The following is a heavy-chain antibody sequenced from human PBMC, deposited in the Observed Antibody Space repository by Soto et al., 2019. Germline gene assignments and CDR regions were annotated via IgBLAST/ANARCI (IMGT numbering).Heavy chain of an antibody. CDR1: GLTLSRYW. J-gene: IGHJ4*02. D-gene: IGHD3-22*01. V-gene: IGHV3-7*04. CDR2: IKEDGGKT. Sequence: EVQLVESGGGLVQPGGSLRLSCVASGLTLSRYWIIWVRQAPGKGLEWVANIKEDGGKTYYVDSVKGRFTISRDNAKNSVYLQMNSLRVEDTAVYYCSRDYYGPGPDWGQGTLVIVSS. CDR3: SRDYYGPGPD.